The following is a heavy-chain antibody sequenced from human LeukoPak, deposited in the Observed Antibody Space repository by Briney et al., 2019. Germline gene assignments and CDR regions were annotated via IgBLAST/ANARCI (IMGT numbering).Heavy chain of an antibody. V-gene: IGHV3-9*02. CDR3: AKDVSGSYLSDGLDY. D-gene: IGHD1-26*01. J-gene: IGHJ4*02. Sequence: GRSLRPSCAPPGFTPDDFSIDWGPPTPREGPGWVSGISWNSGSIGYADSVKGRFTISRDNAKNSLYLQMNSLRAEDMALYYCAKDVSGSYLSDGLDYWGQGTLVTVSS. CDR2: ISWNSGSI. CDR1: GFTPDDFS.